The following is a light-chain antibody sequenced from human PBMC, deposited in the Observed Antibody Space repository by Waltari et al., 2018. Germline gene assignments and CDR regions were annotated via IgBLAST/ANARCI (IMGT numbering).Light chain of an antibody. Sequence: QSALTQPASVSGSPGQSITISCTGTSSDVGTYDLVSWYQQHPGKAPKLMIHDVNKRPSGVPPRFSGSKSGNTASLTISGLQAEDEADDDCCSFADSSASWVFGGGTKLTVL. CDR3: CSFADSSASWV. V-gene: IGLV2-23*02. CDR1: SSDVGTYDL. CDR2: DVN. J-gene: IGLJ3*02.